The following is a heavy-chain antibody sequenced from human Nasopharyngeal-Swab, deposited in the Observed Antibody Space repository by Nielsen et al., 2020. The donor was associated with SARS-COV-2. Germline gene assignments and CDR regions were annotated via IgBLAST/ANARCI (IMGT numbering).Heavy chain of an antibody. CDR3: ARGFIVATIFHYYYYMDV. Sequence: WVRQAPGQGLEWMGWMNPNSGNTGYAQKFQGRVTVTRNTSISTAYMELSGLRSEDTAVYYCARGFIVATIFHYYYYMDVWGKGTTVTVSS. J-gene: IGHJ6*03. V-gene: IGHV1-8*01. CDR2: MNPNSGNT. D-gene: IGHD5-12*01.